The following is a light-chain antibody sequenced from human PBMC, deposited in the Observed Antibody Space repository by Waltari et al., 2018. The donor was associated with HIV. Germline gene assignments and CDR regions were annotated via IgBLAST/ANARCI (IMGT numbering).Light chain of an antibody. CDR1: QNIGSY. Sequence: DIPMTQSPSSLSASIGDSVTITCRTSQNIGSYLNWFQQKSDKAPKLLIYAASILQSGVPSRFSGSGSGTEFTLAINNLQPEDFATYFCQQTYGSPRTFGQGTKLDI. CDR3: QQTYGSPRT. V-gene: IGKV1-39*01. CDR2: AAS. J-gene: IGKJ2*01.